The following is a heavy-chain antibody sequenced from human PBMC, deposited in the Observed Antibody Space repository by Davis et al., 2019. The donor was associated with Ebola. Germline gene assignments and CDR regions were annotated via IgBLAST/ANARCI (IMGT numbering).Heavy chain of an antibody. CDR3: AREGRLGGFDP. D-gene: IGHD3-16*01. V-gene: IGHV3-21*01. CDR2: ISSSSSYI. J-gene: IGHJ5*02. CDR1: GFTFSSYW. Sequence: PGGSLRLSCAASGFTFSSYWMSWVRQAPGKGLEWVSSISSSSSYIYYADSVKGRFTISRDNAKNSLYLQMNSLRAEDTAVYYCAREGRLGGFDPWGQGTLVTVSS.